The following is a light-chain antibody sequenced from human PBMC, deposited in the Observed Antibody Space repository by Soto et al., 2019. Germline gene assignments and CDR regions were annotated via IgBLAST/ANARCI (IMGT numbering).Light chain of an antibody. V-gene: IGLV2-14*01. CDR2: EVR. Sequence: QSVLTQPASVSGSPGQSITLSCTGTSRDIGYYNYVSWYQQHPGEAPKPIIYEVRNRPSGVSTRFSGSKSGNTASLIISGLQAEDEADYVCRSYTNNYVYVFGTATKVTVL. J-gene: IGLJ1*01. CDR1: SRDIGYYNY. CDR3: RSYTNNYVYV.